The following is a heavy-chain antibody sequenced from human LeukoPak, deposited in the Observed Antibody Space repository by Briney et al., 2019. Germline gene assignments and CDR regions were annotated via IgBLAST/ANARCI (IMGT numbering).Heavy chain of an antibody. J-gene: IGHJ3*02. CDR2: IYYSGST. Sequence: SQTLSLTCTVSGGSISSGDYYWSWIRQPPGKGLEWIGYIYYSGSTYYNPSLKSRVTISVDTSKNQFSLKLSSVTAADTAVYYCARHGIVGARAAFDIWGQGTMVTVSS. CDR1: GGSISSGDYY. CDR3: ARHGIVGARAAFDI. V-gene: IGHV4-30-4*01. D-gene: IGHD1-26*01.